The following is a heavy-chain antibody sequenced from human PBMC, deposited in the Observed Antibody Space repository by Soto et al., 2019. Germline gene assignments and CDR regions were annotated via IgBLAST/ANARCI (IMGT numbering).Heavy chain of an antibody. V-gene: IGHV4-39*01. D-gene: IGHD3-10*01. CDR3: ARLPGGGTTHWFDP. CDR1: GGSITNPNDY. Sequence: PSETLSLTCTVSGGSITNPNDYWGWIRQPPGKGLEWVGTIYFSGSTYYNPSLKSRVTISVDTSKNQFSLKLGSVTAADTAVYFCARLPGGGTTHWFDPWGPGTLVTVSS. J-gene: IGHJ5*02. CDR2: IYFSGST.